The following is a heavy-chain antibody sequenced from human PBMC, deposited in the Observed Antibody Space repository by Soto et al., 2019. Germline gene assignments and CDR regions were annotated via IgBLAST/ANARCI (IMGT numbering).Heavy chain of an antibody. CDR3: VRDLSRQWRRLDPESYTGMDV. J-gene: IGHJ6*02. CDR1: GYILSDYC. Sequence: GSSVKVSCKSSGYILSDYCIHWVRQAPGQGLEWLGWMKPDDGGPNYAQNFQGRVIMTRDTSTDTDYMELTRLTSDDTAVYFCVRDLSRQWRRLDPESYTGMDVWGQGTTVTVSS. D-gene: IGHD5-12*01. V-gene: IGHV1-2*02. CDR2: MKPDDGGP.